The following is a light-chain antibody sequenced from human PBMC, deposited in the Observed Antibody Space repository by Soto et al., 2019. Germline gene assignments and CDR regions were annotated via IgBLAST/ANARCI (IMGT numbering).Light chain of an antibody. V-gene: IGLV4-69*01. CDR2: LDSDGSH. CDR3: QTWGTGIHVV. J-gene: IGLJ2*01. Sequence: QPVLTQSPSASASLGASVKLTCTLSSGHSSYAIAWHQQQPEKGPRYLMKLDSDGSHTKGDAIPDRFSGHSAGAERYPPISSLQSEDEADYYCQTWGTGIHVVFGGGTKVTVL. CDR1: SGHSSYA.